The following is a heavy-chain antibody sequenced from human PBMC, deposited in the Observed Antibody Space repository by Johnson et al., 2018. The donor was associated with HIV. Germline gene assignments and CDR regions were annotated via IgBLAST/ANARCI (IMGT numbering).Heavy chain of an antibody. CDR2: IRNKPNNYAT. D-gene: IGHD6-13*01. CDR1: GFIFSDSA. J-gene: IGHJ3*02. Sequence: EVQLVESGGGLVQPGGSLKLSCAASGFIFSDSAMHWVRQASGKGLEWVGRIRNKPNNYATAYAASVKGRFTISRDDSKNTAYLQMNSLKTEDTAVYYCTRRYAEIAGADWAFDIWGQGTMVTVSP. CDR3: TRRYAEIAGADWAFDI. V-gene: IGHV3-73*01.